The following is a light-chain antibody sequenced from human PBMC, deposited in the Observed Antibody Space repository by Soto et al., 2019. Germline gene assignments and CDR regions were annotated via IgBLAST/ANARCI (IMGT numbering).Light chain of an antibody. CDR2: DAS. CDR3: QQYNIWPPWT. Sequence: ILMTQSPATLSVSPGERATLSCRASQSVSNNLAWYQQKPGQAPRLLIYDASTRATGIPARFSGSWSGTECTLTISGLQSEDFAVYYCQQYNIWPPWTFGRGTKVEVK. J-gene: IGKJ1*01. V-gene: IGKV3-15*01. CDR1: QSVSNN.